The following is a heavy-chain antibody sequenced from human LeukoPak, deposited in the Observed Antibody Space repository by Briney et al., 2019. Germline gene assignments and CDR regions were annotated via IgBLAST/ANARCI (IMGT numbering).Heavy chain of an antibody. CDR2: IHDSGST. J-gene: IGHJ6*03. V-gene: IGHV4-59*01. CDR1: GGSISSYY. CDR3: ARVGSYCMDV. D-gene: IGHD1-26*01. Sequence: SETLSLTCTVSGGSISSYYWSWIRQPPGKALEWIGFIHDSGSTNYNPSLKSRVTISIDTSKNQFSLKLSSVTAAGTAVYYCARVGSYCMDVWGKGSTVTVSS.